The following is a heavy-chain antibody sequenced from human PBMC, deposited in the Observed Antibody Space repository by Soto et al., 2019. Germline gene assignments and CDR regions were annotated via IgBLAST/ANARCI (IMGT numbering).Heavy chain of an antibody. CDR2: INHSGST. V-gene: IGHV4-34*01. CDR1: GGSFSGYY. D-gene: IGHD2-8*01. CDR3: ARARWIVLMVYGGFDP. Sequence: QVQLQQWGAGLLKPSEPLSLTCAVYGGSFSGYYWSWIRQPPGKGLEWIGEINHSGSTNYNPSLKSRVTIAVDTSKTQFSLKLSYVTAADTAVYYCARARWIVLMVYGGFDPWGQETLVTVSS. J-gene: IGHJ5*02.